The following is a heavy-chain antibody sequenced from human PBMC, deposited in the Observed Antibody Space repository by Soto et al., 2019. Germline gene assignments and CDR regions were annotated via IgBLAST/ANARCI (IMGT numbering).Heavy chain of an antibody. CDR1: GGTFSSYA. J-gene: IGHJ6*02. D-gene: IGHD6-19*01. CDR3: ASGHSSGWYVGGYSYYYCMDV. V-gene: IGHV1-69*06. Sequence: QVQLVQSGAEVKKPGSSVKVSCKASGGTFSSYAISWVRQAPGQGLEWMGGIIPIFGTANYAQKFQGSVTLTADKSRSRAYLELGSLRSEDTDVDYCASGHSSGWYVGGYSYYYCMDVGGQGTTVTVAS. CDR2: IIPIFGTA.